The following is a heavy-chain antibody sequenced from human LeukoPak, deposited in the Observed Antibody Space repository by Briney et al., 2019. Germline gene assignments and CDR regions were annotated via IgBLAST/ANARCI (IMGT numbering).Heavy chain of an antibody. CDR2: IYYSGNT. CDR1: GASISRGGYY. Sequence: SETLSLTCTVSGASISRGGYYWDWIRQPPGKGLEWIGTIYYSGNTYYNPSLKSRVTISADTSRNQFSLKLSSVTAADMAVYYCARDHYDSSDLNWFDPWGQGTLVTVSS. CDR3: ARDHYDSSDLNWFDP. J-gene: IGHJ5*02. D-gene: IGHD3-22*01. V-gene: IGHV4-39*02.